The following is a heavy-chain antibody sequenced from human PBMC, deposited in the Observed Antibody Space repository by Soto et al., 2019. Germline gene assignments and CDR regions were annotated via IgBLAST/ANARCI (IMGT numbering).Heavy chain of an antibody. J-gene: IGHJ4*02. CDR2: FDAEDGKI. Sequence: QVQLVQSGAEVKKPGASVKVSCKVSGYTLTELSIHWVRQAPGKGLEWMGGFDAEDGKIIYAQKFQGRVTMTEDTSSDTAYMELCRLRSEDTAVYYFATKPLWSNFDYWGQGTLVTVSS. CDR3: ATKPLWSNFDY. D-gene: IGHD5-18*01. CDR1: GYTLTELS. V-gene: IGHV1-24*01.